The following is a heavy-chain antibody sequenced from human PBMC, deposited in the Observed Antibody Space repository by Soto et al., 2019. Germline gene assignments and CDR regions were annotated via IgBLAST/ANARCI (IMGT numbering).Heavy chain of an antibody. Sequence: QITLKESGPTLVKPTQPLTLTCTFSGFSLSTSGVGVAWNRQPPGKALEWLALIYWDDDKRYRPSLERRLTITKDTSKNQVVLTMTNMHSVDTATYYCAYLPCSGGSCYWFSFSGMDVWGQGTTVTVSS. V-gene: IGHV2-5*02. CDR2: IYWDDDK. J-gene: IGHJ6*02. CDR1: GFSLSTSGVG. D-gene: IGHD2-15*01. CDR3: AYLPCSGGSCYWFSFSGMDV.